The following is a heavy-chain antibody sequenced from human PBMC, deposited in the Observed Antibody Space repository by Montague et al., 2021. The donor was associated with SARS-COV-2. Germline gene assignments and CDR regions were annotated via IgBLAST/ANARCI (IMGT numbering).Heavy chain of an antibody. CDR2: FYTSGTT. D-gene: IGHD3-10*01. J-gene: IGHJ4*02. Sequence: SETLSLTCTVSGGSISTINYYWGWIRQPPGKGLEWIGSFYTSGTTYYNPSLNGRVTISVDTSKNQFSLRVTSVTAADTALYFCAGGPRVPTGGSCFDSWGQGTLVPVSS. CDR1: GGSISTINYY. V-gene: IGHV4-39*07. CDR3: AGGPRVPTGGSCFDS.